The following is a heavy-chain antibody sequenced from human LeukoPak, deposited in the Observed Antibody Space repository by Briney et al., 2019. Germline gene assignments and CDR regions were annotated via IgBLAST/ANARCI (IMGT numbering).Heavy chain of an antibody. D-gene: IGHD5-12*01. CDR2: ISYDGSNK. CDR1: GFTFSSYG. CDR3: AREGATDWYFHL. V-gene: IGHV3-30*03. J-gene: IGHJ2*01. Sequence: PGGSLRLSCAASGFTFSSYGIHWVRQAPGKGLEWVAAISYDGSNKFYADSVKGRFTISRDNSKNTLYVQMSSLRAEDTAVYYCAREGATDWYFHLWGRGTLVTVSS.